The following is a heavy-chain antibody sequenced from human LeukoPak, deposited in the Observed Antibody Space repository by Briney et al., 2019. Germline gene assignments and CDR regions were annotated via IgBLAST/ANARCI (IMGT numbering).Heavy chain of an antibody. Sequence: SETLSLTCAVYGGSFSGCYWSWIRRPPGKGRVWSGESIHSGSTTYNPPAKSRVTISVDTSKNQFSLKLSSVTAADTAVYYCARSTLRPYYYDSSGYFSAFDIWGQGTMVTVSS. D-gene: IGHD3-22*01. CDR1: GGSFSGCY. V-gene: IGHV4-34*12. J-gene: IGHJ3*02. CDR2: SIHSGST. CDR3: ARSTLRPYYYDSSGYFSAFDI.